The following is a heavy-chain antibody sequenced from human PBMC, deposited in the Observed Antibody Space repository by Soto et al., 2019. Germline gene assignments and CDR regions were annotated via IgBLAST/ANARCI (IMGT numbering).Heavy chain of an antibody. CDR1: SFRFSAYG. V-gene: IGHV3-30*18. CDR3: VKGGYKTGWPPFDH. D-gene: IGHD6-19*01. CDR2: ISDDGKTQ. Sequence: QVKLVEFGGAVVQSGRSLRLSCTASSFRFSAYGMHWVRQAPGKGLEWVALISDDGKTQFFPESVEGRFTISRDNSRNPLYLQMNRLRPEDTAVYYCVKGGYKTGWPPFDHWGHGTRVTVSS. J-gene: IGHJ4*01.